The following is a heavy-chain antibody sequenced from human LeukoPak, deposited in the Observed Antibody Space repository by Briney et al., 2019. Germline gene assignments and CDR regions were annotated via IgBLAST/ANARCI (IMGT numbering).Heavy chain of an antibody. Sequence: ASVKVSCKASGYTFTKYYMFWVRQAPGQGLEWMGRINPNSGGTNYAQKFQGRVTMTRDTSISTAYMELSRLRSDDTAVYYCARVPDLTGLDYWGQGTLVTVSS. CDR1: GYTFTKYY. J-gene: IGHJ4*02. D-gene: IGHD3-9*01. V-gene: IGHV1-2*06. CDR2: INPNSGGT. CDR3: ARVPDLTGLDY.